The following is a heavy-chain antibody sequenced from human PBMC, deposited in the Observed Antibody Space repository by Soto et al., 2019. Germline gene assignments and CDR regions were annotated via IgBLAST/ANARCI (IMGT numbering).Heavy chain of an antibody. CDR3: AKKVPAALRLYYFFGLDV. J-gene: IGHJ6*02. V-gene: IGHV4-4*02. CDR1: GASISSDNR. D-gene: IGHD2-15*01. Sequence: TSETLSLTCAVSGASISSDNRWTWVRQPPGEGLEWIGEISQSGTTKYNPSLASRVTISVDKSKNQFSLRLTSMTAADTAAYYCAKKVPAALRLYYFFGLDVWGQGTTVTVSS. CDR2: ISQSGTT.